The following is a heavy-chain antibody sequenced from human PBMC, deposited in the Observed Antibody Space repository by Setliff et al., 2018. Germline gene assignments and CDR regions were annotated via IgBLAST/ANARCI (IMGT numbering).Heavy chain of an antibody. D-gene: IGHD7-27*01. V-gene: IGHV4-4*07. CDR1: GGSISGYY. Sequence: PSETLSLTCTVSGGSISGYYWTWIRQPAGKGLEWIGRMYGNSNYNPSLKSRVTMSIDTSKNKFSLKLSSVTAADTAVYYCARALILGWPRDYWYFDLWGRGTLVTVSS. CDR2: MYGNS. J-gene: IGHJ2*01. CDR3: ARALILGWPRDYWYFDL.